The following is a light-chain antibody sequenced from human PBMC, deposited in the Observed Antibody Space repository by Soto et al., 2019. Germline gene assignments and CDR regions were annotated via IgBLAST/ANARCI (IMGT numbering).Light chain of an antibody. CDR2: DAS. CDR1: QNIGSS. CDR3: QQHNAYSAVT. J-gene: IGKJ2*01. V-gene: IGKV1-5*01. Sequence: DIQMTQSPSTLSASVGDRVTITCRASQNIGSSLAWYQHRPGKAPNLLIFDASTLQTAVPSRFSGSGFGTEFTLTITGLQPDEFATYYCQQHNAYSAVTFGQGTKVELK.